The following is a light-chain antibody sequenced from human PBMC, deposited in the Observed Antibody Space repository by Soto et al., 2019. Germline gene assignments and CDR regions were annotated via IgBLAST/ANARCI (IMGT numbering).Light chain of an antibody. CDR2: GNS. V-gene: IGLV1-40*01. CDR1: SSNIGAGYD. Sequence: QAVVTQPPSVSGAPGQRVTISCTGSSSNIGAGYDVHWYQQLPGTAPKLLIYGNSNRPSGVPDRFSGSKSGTSASLAITGLQAEDEADYDCQSYDSSLTSYVFGTGTKLTVL. CDR3: QSYDSSLTSYV. J-gene: IGLJ1*01.